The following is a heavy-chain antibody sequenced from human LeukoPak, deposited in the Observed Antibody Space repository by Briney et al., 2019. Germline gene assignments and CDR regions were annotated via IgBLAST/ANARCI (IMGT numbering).Heavy chain of an antibody. V-gene: IGHV4-59*01. CDR1: GGSISSYY. Sequence: SETLSLTCTVSGGSISSYYWSWIRQPPGKGLEWIGYIYYSRSTNYNPSLKSRVTISVDTSKNQFSLKLSSVTAADTAVYYCARVSDFWSGHTRYYFDYWGQGTLVTVSS. D-gene: IGHD3-3*01. CDR2: IYYSRST. CDR3: ARVSDFWSGHTRYYFDY. J-gene: IGHJ4*02.